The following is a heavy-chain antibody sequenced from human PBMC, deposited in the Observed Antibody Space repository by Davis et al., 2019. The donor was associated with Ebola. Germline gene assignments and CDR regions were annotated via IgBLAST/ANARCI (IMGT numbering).Heavy chain of an antibody. D-gene: IGHD6-19*01. CDR2: IIPIFGTA. V-gene: IGHV1-69*13. CDR1: GGTFSSYA. J-gene: IGHJ5*02. Sequence: SVKVSCKASGGTFSSYAISWVRQAPGQGLEWMGGIIPIFGTANYAQKFQGRVTITADESTSTAYMELSSLRSEDTAVYYCARVTRYSSGWYNWFDPWGQGTLVTVSS. CDR3: ARVTRYSSGWYNWFDP.